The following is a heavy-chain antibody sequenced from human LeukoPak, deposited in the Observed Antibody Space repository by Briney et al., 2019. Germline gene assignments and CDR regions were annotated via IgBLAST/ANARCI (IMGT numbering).Heavy chain of an antibody. CDR1: GFTFSSYE. D-gene: IGHD2-15*01. J-gene: IGHJ4*02. CDR2: ISSSGSTI. V-gene: IGHV3-48*03. Sequence: GGSLRLSCAASGFTFSSYEMNWVRQAPGKGLEWVSYISSSGSTIYYADSVKGRFTISRDNSKNSLYLQMNSLRAEDTAVYYCARDPYCSGVWGQGTLVTVSS. CDR3: ARDPYCSGV.